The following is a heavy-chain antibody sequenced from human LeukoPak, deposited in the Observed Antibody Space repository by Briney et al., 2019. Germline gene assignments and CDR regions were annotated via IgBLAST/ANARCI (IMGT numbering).Heavy chain of an antibody. J-gene: IGHJ3*02. CDR2: ISYDGSNK. V-gene: IGHV3-30*04. CDR1: GFTFSSQA. CDR3: AREAAGAFDI. D-gene: IGHD6-13*01. Sequence: PGGSLRLSCAAYGFTFSSQAMHWVRQAPGKGLEWVALISYDGSNKFYADSVKGRFTISRDNAKNSLYLQMNSLRAEDTAVYYCAREAAGAFDIWGQGTMVTVSS.